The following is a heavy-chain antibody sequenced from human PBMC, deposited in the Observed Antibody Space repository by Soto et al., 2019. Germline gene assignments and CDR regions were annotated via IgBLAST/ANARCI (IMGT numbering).Heavy chain of an antibody. CDR3: AREQGGATIDYFDY. CDR2: INSDGSST. V-gene: IGHV3-74*01. CDR1: GFTFSSYW. D-gene: IGHD1-26*01. J-gene: IGHJ4*02. Sequence: EVQLVESGGGLVQPGGSLRLSCAASGFTFSSYWMHWVRQAPEKGLVWVSRINSDGSSTSYADSVKGRFTISRDNAKNTLYLQMNSLRAEDTAVYYCAREQGGATIDYFDYWGQGTLVTVSS.